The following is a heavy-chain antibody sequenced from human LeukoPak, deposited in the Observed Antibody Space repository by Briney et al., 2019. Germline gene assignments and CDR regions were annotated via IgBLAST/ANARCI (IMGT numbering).Heavy chain of an antibody. Sequence: PSGGSLRLSCAASGFTFSSYAMNWVRQAPGKGLEWVSTISGTGGSTYYADSVKGRFTISRDNSKNTLYLQMNSLRAEDTAVYYCAKGPLLSGGSTRYFQHWGQGTLVTVSS. J-gene: IGHJ1*01. V-gene: IGHV3-23*01. CDR3: AKGPLLSGGSTRYFQH. D-gene: IGHD2-15*01. CDR1: GFTFSSYA. CDR2: ISGTGGST.